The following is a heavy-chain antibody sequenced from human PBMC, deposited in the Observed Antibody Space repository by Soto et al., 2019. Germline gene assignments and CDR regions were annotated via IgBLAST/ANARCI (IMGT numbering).Heavy chain of an antibody. CDR3: ARGGVSTRTFDY. J-gene: IGHJ4*02. V-gene: IGHV5-51*01. D-gene: IGHD3-3*01. Sequence: VESLTISCKVSGYNFAGYWIAWVLQMPGKGLELMGIIYPSDSDTRYRPSFQCQVTISADKSISSAYLQWSSLRASDTAMYYCARGGVSTRTFDYWGQGTPVTVSS. CDR2: IYPSDSDT. CDR1: GYNFAGYW.